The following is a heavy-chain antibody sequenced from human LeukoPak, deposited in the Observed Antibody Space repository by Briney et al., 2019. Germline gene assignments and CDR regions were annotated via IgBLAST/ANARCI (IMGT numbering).Heavy chain of an antibody. V-gene: IGHV3-23*01. J-gene: IGHJ4*02. CDR1: GFXFSSYA. D-gene: IGHD3-16*02. Sequence: GGSLRLSCAASGFXFSSYAISWVRQAPGKGREWVSVISGSGGSTYYADSEKGRFTISRHNSKNTLYLQMHSLRAEDTAVYYCAKVSAEGSYLFDYWGQGTLVTVSS. CDR3: AKVSAEGSYLFDY. CDR2: ISGSGGST.